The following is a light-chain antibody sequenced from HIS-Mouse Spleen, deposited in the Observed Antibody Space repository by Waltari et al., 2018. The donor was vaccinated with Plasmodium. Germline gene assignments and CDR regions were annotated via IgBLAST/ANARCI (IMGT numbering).Light chain of an antibody. CDR3: QQYNNWSFT. CDR1: QSVSSN. V-gene: IGKV3-15*01. J-gene: IGKJ3*01. Sequence: EIVMTQSPATLSVSPGERDTLYCRASQSVSSNFTWYQQKPGQAPRLLIYGASTRATGIPSRFSGSGSGTEFTLTISSLQSEDFAVYYCQQYNNWSFTFGPGTKVDIK. CDR2: GAS.